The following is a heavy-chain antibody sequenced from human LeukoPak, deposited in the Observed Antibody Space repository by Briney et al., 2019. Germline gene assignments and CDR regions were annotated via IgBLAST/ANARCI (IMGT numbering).Heavy chain of an antibody. Sequence: GESLKISCKGSGYSFTSYWIGWARQMPGKGLEWMGIIYPGDSDTRYSPSFQGQVTISANKSIRPAYLQWSKLQDSGAALYYCSRQGYGYGENWFDPWGQGTLVTVSS. CDR2: IYPGDSDT. CDR1: GYSFTSYW. D-gene: IGHD5-18*01. CDR3: SRQGYGYGENWFDP. J-gene: IGHJ5*02. V-gene: IGHV5-51*01.